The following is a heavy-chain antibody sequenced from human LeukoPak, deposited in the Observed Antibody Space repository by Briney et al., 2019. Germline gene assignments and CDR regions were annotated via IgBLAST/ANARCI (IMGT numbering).Heavy chain of an antibody. Sequence: ASVKVSCKXSGYTFTGYYMHWVRQAPGQGLEWMGWINPNSGGTNYSQKFQGRVTMTRDTSISTAYMELSRLRSDDTAVYYCARAGVPGGFWSGFVGAVYYYYMDVWGKGTTVTVSS. CDR1: GYTFTGYY. V-gene: IGHV1-2*02. CDR3: ARAGVPGGFWSGFVGAVYYYYMDV. D-gene: IGHD3-3*01. J-gene: IGHJ6*03. CDR2: INPNSGGT.